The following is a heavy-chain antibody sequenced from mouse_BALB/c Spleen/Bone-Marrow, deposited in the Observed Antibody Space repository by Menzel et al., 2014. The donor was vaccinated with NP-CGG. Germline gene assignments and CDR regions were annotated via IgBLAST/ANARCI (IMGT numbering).Heavy chain of an antibody. CDR3: VSLGLYCDHDN. J-gene: IGHJ2*01. Sequence: EVKLVESGGGLVQPGGSLNLACVASGFDFGRYWMSWARQAPGKGLEWIGEINPGSRTINYSPSLKDKFIISRENGKNALYLQMIKVISEDSALYYCVSLGLYCDHDNWGQRTTLRVSS. CDR1: GFDFGRYW. V-gene: IGHV4-2*02. CDR2: INPGSRTI. D-gene: IGHD2-1*01.